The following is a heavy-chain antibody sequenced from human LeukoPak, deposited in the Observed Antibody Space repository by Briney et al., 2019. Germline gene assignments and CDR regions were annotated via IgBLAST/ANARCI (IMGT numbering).Heavy chain of an antibody. CDR3: ARDLAYSRLDY. CDR1: GLTFSSSW. CDR2: INPDGNKK. V-gene: IGHV3-7*01. Sequence: PGGSLRLSCAVSGLTFSSSWMDWVRQAPGKGLEWVASINPDGNKKYSADSVKGRFTISRDHAENSLYLQMNSLRVEDTAFYYCARDLAYSRLDYWGQGMLVTVSS. D-gene: IGHD5-18*01. J-gene: IGHJ4*02.